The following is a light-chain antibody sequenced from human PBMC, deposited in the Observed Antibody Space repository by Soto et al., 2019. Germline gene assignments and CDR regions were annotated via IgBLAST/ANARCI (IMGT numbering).Light chain of an antibody. CDR1: QGVSSY. Sequence: EIVMTQSPATLSLSPGKRATLSCRASQGVSSYLAWYQQKPGQAPRLLIYGASTRATDIPARFSGSGSGTEFTLTITSLQSEDFAVYYCQQYNDWPLITFGQGTRLRL. J-gene: IGKJ5*01. V-gene: IGKV3-15*01. CDR2: GAS. CDR3: QQYNDWPLIT.